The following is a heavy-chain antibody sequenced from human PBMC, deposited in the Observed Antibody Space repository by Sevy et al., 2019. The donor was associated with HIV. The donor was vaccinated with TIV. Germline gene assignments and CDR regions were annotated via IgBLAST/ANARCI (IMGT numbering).Heavy chain of an antibody. J-gene: IGHJ4*02. CDR3: AKDLLPYGSGSYPLDY. CDR2: IGWNSGSV. V-gene: IGHV3-9*01. CDR1: GFRFEDYC. Sequence: GGSLRLSCAASGFRFEDYCMHWVRRAPGKGLEWVSGIGWNSGSVGYAVSVKGRFTISRDNAKNLLYLQMNSLTSEDTALYYCAKDLLPYGSGSYPLDYWGQGTVVTVSS. D-gene: IGHD3-10*01.